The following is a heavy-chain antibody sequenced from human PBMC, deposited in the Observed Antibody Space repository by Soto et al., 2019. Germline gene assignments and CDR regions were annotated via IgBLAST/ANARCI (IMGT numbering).Heavy chain of an antibody. CDR3: ASALYSSSPERRDY. D-gene: IGHD6-6*01. Sequence: PGGSLRLPCAASGFTFSSYEMNWVRQAPGKGLEWVSYISSSGSTIYYADSVKGRFTISRDNAKNSLYLQMNSLRAEDTAVYYCASALYSSSPERRDYWGQGTLVTVSS. CDR1: GFTFSSYE. J-gene: IGHJ4*02. CDR2: ISSSGSTI. V-gene: IGHV3-48*03.